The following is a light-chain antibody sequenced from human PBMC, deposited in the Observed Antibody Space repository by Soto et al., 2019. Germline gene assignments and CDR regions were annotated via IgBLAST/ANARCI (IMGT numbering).Light chain of an antibody. Sequence: QSALTQPPSASGSPGQSVTISCTGTSSDVGGYNYVSWYQQHPGKAPKLMIYEVSKRPSGVPDRFSGSKSGNTASLTVSGLQAEAEADYYCSSFAGSKNLVFGGGTQLTVL. CDR2: EVS. CDR1: SSDVGGYNY. J-gene: IGLJ2*01. CDR3: SSFAGSKNLV. V-gene: IGLV2-8*01.